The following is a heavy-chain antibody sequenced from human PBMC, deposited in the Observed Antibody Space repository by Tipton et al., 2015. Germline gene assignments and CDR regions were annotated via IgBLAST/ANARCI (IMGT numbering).Heavy chain of an antibody. CDR1: GGSMSSNY. V-gene: IGHV4-59*07. J-gene: IGHJ5*02. D-gene: IGHD6-19*01. CDR2: IYYSGTP. Sequence: TLSLTCTVSGGSMSSNYWSWIRQPPGKGLEWIGYIYYSGTPNYNPSLKSRVTFPVDTSKNQFYLKLRSVTAADTAVYYCAELGSGGFDPWGQGTLVTVSA. CDR3: AELGSGGFDP.